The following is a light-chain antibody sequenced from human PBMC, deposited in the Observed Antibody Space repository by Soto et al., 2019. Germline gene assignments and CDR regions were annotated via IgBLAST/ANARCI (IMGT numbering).Light chain of an antibody. CDR3: QQRSSSWT. V-gene: IGKV3-11*01. Sequence: EIVLTQSPATLSLSPGERATLSCRASQSVGSSLAWYQQRPGQAPRLLIYDASNRATGIPARFSGSGSGTDFTLTISSLEPEDFAVYYCQQRSSSWTFGQGTKVDIK. CDR2: DAS. CDR1: QSVGSS. J-gene: IGKJ1*01.